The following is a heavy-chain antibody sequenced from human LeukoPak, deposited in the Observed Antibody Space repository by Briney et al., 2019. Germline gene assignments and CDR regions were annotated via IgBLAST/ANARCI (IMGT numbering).Heavy chain of an antibody. CDR2: MNPNSGNT. Sequence: ASVKVSCKASGYTFTSYDINWVRQATGQGLEWMGWMNPNSGNTGYAQKFQGRVTMTRNTSISTAYMELSSLRSEDTAVYYCARARKVVPADDSGLYYYYMDVWGKGTTVTVSS. J-gene: IGHJ6*03. CDR3: ARARKVVPADDSGLYYYYMDV. V-gene: IGHV1-8*01. D-gene: IGHD2-2*01. CDR1: GYTFTSYD.